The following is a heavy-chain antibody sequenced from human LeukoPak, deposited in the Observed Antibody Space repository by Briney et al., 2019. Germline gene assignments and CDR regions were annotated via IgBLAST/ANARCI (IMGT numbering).Heavy chain of an antibody. CDR1: GFTFSDYY. V-gene: IGHV3-11*06. CDR2: ISSSSSYT. J-gene: IGHJ4*02. CDR3: ARAVSTVTTFDY. D-gene: IGHD4-17*01. Sequence: GGSLRFSCAASGFTFSDYYMSWIRQAPGKGLEWVSYISSSSSYTNYADSVKGRFTISRDNAKNSLYLQMNSLRAEDTAVYYCARAVSTVTTFDYWGQGTLVTVSS.